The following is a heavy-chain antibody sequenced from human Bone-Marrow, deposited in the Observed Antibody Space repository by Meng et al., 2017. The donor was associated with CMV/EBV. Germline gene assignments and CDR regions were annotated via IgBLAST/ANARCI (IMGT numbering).Heavy chain of an antibody. CDR3: ARGGGGGRLWFGELIDNWFDP. D-gene: IGHD3-10*01. Sequence: ASVKVSCKASGGTFSSYAISWVRQAPGQGLEWRGIINPSGGSTSYAQKFQGRVTMTRDTSTSTVYMELSSLRSEDTAVYYCARGGGGGRLWFGELIDNWFDPWGQGTLVTVSS. J-gene: IGHJ5*02. CDR1: GGTFSSYA. V-gene: IGHV1-46*01. CDR2: INPSGGST.